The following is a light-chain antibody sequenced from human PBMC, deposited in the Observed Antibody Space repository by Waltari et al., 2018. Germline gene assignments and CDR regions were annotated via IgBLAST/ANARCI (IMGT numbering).Light chain of an antibody. CDR3: QNHERLPAM. CDR2: AAS. J-gene: IGKJ1*01. CDR1: QGIRRY. V-gene: IGKV3-20*01. Sequence: IVLKQSPGPLSLSPGERATLSCRASQGIRRYLAWYQQKPGQAPRLLIYAASSRATGIPDRFSGSVSGTDFSLTISRLEPEDFAVYYCQNHERLPAMFGQGTKVEIK.